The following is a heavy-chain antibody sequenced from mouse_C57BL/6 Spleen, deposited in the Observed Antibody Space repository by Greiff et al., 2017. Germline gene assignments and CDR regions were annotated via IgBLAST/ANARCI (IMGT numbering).Heavy chain of an antibody. Sequence: EVMLVESGGGLVQPKGSLKLSCAASGFSFNTYAMNWVRQAPGKGLEWVARIRSKSNNYATYYADSVKDRFTISRNDSESMLYLQMNNLKTEDTAMYYCVRHHYAKDYWGQGTSVTVSS. V-gene: IGHV10-1*01. CDR1: GFSFNTYA. CDR2: IRSKSNNYAT. J-gene: IGHJ4*01. CDR3: VRHHYAKDY.